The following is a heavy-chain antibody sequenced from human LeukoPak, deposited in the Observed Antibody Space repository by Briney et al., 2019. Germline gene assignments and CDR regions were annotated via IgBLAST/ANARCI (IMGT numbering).Heavy chain of an antibody. CDR2: ISGSGGST. CDR1: GFTFSSYA. CDR3: ALHEMASISSDAFDI. D-gene: IGHD5-24*01. Sequence: GGSLRLSCAASGFTFSSYAMSWVRQAPGKGLEGVSAISGSGGSTYYADSVKGRFTISRDNSKNTLYLQMNSLRAEDTAVYYCALHEMASISSDAFDIWGQGTMVTVSS. J-gene: IGHJ3*02. V-gene: IGHV3-23*01.